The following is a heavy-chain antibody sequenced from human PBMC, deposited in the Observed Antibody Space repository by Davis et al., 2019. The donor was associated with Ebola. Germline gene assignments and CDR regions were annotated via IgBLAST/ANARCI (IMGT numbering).Heavy chain of an antibody. CDR3: ARDRSGFYGMDV. J-gene: IGHJ6*04. Sequence: GESLKISCAASGFSFSTYWMNWVRQAPGKGLEWVATIKPDGSAIYYVDFVKGRFTISRDNAKNSLYLQMNSLRAEDTAVYYCARDRSGFYGMDVWGKGTTVTVSS. CDR1: GFSFSTYW. V-gene: IGHV3-7*03. CDR2: IKPDGSAI.